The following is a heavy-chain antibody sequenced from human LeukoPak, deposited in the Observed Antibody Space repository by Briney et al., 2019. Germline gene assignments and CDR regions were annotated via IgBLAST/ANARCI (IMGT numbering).Heavy chain of an antibody. CDR2: ISYDGSNK. CDR1: GFTFSSYG. CDR3: ARDGTTFWSGYYSKYNWFDP. Sequence: GGSLRLSCAASGFTFSSYGMHWVRQAPGKGLEWVAVISYDGSNKYYADSVKGRFTISRDNSKNTLYLQMNSLRAEDTAVYYCARDGTTFWSGYYSKYNWFDPWGQGTLVTVSS. D-gene: IGHD3-3*01. V-gene: IGHV3-30*03. J-gene: IGHJ5*02.